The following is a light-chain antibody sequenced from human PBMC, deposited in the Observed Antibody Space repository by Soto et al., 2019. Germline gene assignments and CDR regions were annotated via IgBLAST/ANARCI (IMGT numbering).Light chain of an antibody. Sequence: IVLTQSPGTLSLSPGDRATLSGRASQSVISTFLAWYQQKPGPAPRLLIYGASSRATGIPDRFSGSGSGTDFTLTISRLEPEDFAVYYCQQYRDSLGTFGQGTKVEIK. V-gene: IGKV3-20*01. CDR3: QQYRDSLGT. CDR1: QSVISTF. CDR2: GAS. J-gene: IGKJ1*01.